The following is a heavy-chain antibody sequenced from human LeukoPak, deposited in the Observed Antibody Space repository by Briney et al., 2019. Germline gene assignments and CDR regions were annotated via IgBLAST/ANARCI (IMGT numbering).Heavy chain of an antibody. D-gene: IGHD5-24*01. V-gene: IGHV4-39*06. CDR2: VHYCGCT. J-gene: IGHJ3*01. CDR1: GLSINTTTSL. CDR3: ARGGGDGYKPWTYGAFDL. Sequence: SDPLSLTCTLSGLSINTTTSLWVWLRQPRRKGLVYFGSVHYCGCTNYTPSLKSRVTISVDTSKNQFALKLSSVTAADTAVYSCARGGGDGYKPWTYGAFDLWGQGTMVTVSS.